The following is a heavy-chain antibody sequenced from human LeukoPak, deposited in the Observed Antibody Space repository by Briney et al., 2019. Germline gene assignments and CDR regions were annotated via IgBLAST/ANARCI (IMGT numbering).Heavy chain of an antibody. CDR3: ARDVSVWNDIFDY. CDR1: GGSFSGYY. D-gene: IGHD1-1*01. CDR2: INHSGST. J-gene: IGHJ4*02. Sequence: SETLSLTCAVYGGSFSGYYWSWIRQPPGKGLEWIGEINHSGSTNYNPSLKSRVTISVDTSKNQFSLKLSSVTAADTAVYYCARDVSVWNDIFDYWGQGTLVTVSS. V-gene: IGHV4-34*01.